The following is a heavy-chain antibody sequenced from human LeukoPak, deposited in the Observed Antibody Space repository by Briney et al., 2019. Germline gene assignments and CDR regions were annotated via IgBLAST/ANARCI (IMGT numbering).Heavy chain of an antibody. J-gene: IGHJ3*02. CDR3: ARGGIYYDCSGYRDAFDI. V-gene: IGHV4-34*01. Sequence: SETLSLTCAVYGGSFSGYYWSWIRQPPGKGLEWIGEINHSGSTNYNPSLKSRVTISVDTSKNQFSLKLSSVTAADTAVYYCARGGIYYDCSGYRDAFDIWGQGTMVTVSS. CDR2: INHSGST. CDR1: GGSFSGYY. D-gene: IGHD3-22*01.